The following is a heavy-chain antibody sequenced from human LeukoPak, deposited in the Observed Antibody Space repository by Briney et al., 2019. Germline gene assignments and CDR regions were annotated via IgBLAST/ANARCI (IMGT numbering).Heavy chain of an antibody. CDR2: ISYDGSNK. V-gene: IGHV3-30*04. CDR3: AGRAVAGFDY. Sequence: PGGSLSLSCAASGFTFISYAMHWVRQAQGKGLEWVAVISYDGSNKYYADSVKGRFTISRDNSKNTLYLQMNSLRAEDTAVYYCAGRAVAGFDYWGQGTLVTVSS. J-gene: IGHJ4*02. CDR1: GFTFISYA. D-gene: IGHD6-19*01.